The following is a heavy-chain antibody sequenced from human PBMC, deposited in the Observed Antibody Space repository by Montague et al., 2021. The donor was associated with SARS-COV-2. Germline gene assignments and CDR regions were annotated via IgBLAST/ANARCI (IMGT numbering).Heavy chain of an antibody. D-gene: IGHD6-6*01. Sequence: QSGAEVKKPGESLRISCKGSGYRFSTYWIGWVRQVPGKGLEWMGIIYPGDSDTRYSPSFQGQVTISADKSITTAYLQWSSLKASDTAMYYCARLRGQLLRNHASDIWGQGTMVTVSS. J-gene: IGHJ3*02. CDR2: IYPGDSDT. CDR1: GYRFSTYW. V-gene: IGHV5-51*01. CDR3: ARLRGQLLRNHASDI.